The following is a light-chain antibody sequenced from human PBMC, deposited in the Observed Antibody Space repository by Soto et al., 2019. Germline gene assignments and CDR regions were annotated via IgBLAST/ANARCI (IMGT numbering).Light chain of an antibody. V-gene: IGKV3-20*01. CDR1: QSVSSSF. CDR3: QQYHISPWT. CDR2: GAS. Sequence: EIVLTQSPGTLSLSPGERATLSCRASQSVSSSFLAWYQQKPGQAPRLLIYGASSRATGIPDRFSCSGSRTEFTLTISRLEPEDFVVFYCQQYHISPWTFGQGTQVEIK. J-gene: IGKJ1*01.